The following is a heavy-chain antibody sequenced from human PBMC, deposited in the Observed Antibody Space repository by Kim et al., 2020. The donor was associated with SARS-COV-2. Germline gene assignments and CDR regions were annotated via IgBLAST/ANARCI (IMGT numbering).Heavy chain of an antibody. V-gene: IGHV3-30-3*01. CDR1: GFTFSSYA. Sequence: GGSLRLSCAASGFTFSSYAMHWVRQAPGKGLEWVAVISYDGSNKYYADSVKGRFTISRDNSKNTLYLQMNSLRAEDTAVYYCARDLGGSGSYLRENYYYYGMDVWGQGTTVTVSS. D-gene: IGHD3-10*01. CDR3: ARDLGGSGSYLRENYYYYGMDV. CDR2: ISYDGSNK. J-gene: IGHJ6*02.